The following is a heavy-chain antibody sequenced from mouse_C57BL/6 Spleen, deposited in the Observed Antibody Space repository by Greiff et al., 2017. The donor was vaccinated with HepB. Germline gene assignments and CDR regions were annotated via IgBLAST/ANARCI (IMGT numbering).Heavy chain of an antibody. Sequence: QVQLQQPGAELVKPGASVKLSCKASGYTFTSYWMHWVKQRPGRGLEWIGRIDPNSGGTKYNEKFKSKATLTVDKPSSTAYMQLSSLTSEDSAGYYCARGGGQLRPVWYFDYWGQGTTLTVSS. V-gene: IGHV1-72*01. J-gene: IGHJ2*01. CDR2: IDPNSGGT. D-gene: IGHD3-2*02. CDR1: GYTFTSYW. CDR3: ARGGGQLRPVWYFDY.